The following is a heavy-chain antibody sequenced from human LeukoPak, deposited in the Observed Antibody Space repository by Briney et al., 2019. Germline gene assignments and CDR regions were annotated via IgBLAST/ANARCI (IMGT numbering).Heavy chain of an antibody. CDR2: ISSSSSTI. D-gene: IGHD6-6*01. Sequence: GGSLRLSCAASGFTFSSYSMNWVRQAPGKGLEWLSYISSSSSTIYYADSVKGRVTISRDYAKNSLYLHMNRLRAGDTAVYYCARAESRTPARLSRSSIFNYFDYMDVWGKGTTVTVSS. CDR1: GFTFSSYS. V-gene: IGHV3-48*04. CDR3: ARAESRTPARLSRSSIFNYFDYMDV. J-gene: IGHJ6*03.